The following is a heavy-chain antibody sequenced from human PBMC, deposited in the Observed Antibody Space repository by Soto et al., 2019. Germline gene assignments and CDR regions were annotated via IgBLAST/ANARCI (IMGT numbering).Heavy chain of an antibody. CDR2: IYYSGST. Sequence: PSETLCLTCPVAGGSLSSYYWSWIRQPPGKGLEWIGYIYYSGSTNYNPSLKSRVTISVDTSKNQFSLKLSSVTAADTAVYYCARRWGPTFDFWGQGTLVTVSS. CDR1: GGSLSSYY. J-gene: IGHJ4*02. CDR3: ARRWGPTFDF. D-gene: IGHD1-26*01. V-gene: IGHV4-59*01.